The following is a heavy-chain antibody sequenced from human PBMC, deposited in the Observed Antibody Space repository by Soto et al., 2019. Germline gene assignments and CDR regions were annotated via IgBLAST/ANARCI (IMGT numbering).Heavy chain of an antibody. D-gene: IGHD3-16*01. CDR2: INGYNGNT. CDR3: ARMGDVPYYYYGMDV. Sequence: QVQLVQSGAEVKKPGASVKVSCKASGYTFTSYGISWVRQAPGQGLEWMGLINGYNGNTSHAQKLQGRVTMSTDTSTSTAYMELRSLRSDDSAVYYCARMGDVPYYYYGMDVWGQGTTVTVSS. V-gene: IGHV1-18*01. CDR1: GYTFTSYG. J-gene: IGHJ6*02.